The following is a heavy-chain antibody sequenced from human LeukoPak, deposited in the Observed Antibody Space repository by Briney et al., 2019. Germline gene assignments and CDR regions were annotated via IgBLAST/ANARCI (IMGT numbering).Heavy chain of an antibody. Sequence: ASVKVSCKASGYTFTSYGISWVRQAPGQGLEWMGWISAYNGNTNYAQKLQGRVTMTTDTSTSTAYMELRSLRSDDTAVYYCARDHPAASSSSWYGLSYYYYGMDVWGQGTTVTVSS. CDR3: ARDHPAASSSSWYGLSYYYYGMDV. D-gene: IGHD6-13*01. CDR2: ISAYNGNT. J-gene: IGHJ6*02. CDR1: GYTFTSYG. V-gene: IGHV1-18*01.